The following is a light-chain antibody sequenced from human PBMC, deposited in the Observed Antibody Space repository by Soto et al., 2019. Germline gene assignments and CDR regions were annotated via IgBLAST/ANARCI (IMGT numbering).Light chain of an antibody. CDR3: QQYNAWPLT. Sequence: EIVLTQSPGTLSLSPGEIATLSCRASQSVSSSYLAWYQQKPGQAPRLLMYGASSRATGIPDRFRGSGSGTDFTLTISRLEPEDFAVYYCQQYNAWPLTLGGGTKVDIK. V-gene: IGKV3-20*01. J-gene: IGKJ4*01. CDR1: QSVSSSY. CDR2: GAS.